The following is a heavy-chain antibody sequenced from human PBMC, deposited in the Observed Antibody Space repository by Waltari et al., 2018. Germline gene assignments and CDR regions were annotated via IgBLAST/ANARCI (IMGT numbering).Heavy chain of an antibody. CDR3: ARGEYDDSSGYFRYDN. V-gene: IGHV1-18*01. Sequence: QVQLVQSGAEVKEPGASVKVSCKASGYTFISYGISWVRQAPGQGLEWIGWIIIYNDNANYAQKLQGRGTMTTDTSTSTVYMELRSLRSDDTAVYYCARGEYDDSSGYFRYDNWGQGTLVTVSS. J-gene: IGHJ4*02. D-gene: IGHD3-22*01. CDR1: GYTFISYG. CDR2: IIIYNDNA.